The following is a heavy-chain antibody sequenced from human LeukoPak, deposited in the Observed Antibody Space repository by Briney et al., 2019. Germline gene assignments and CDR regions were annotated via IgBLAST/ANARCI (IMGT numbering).Heavy chain of an antibody. CDR1: GDSISTSNSY. J-gene: IGHJ4*02. Sequence: SETLSLTCTVSGDSISTSNSYWGWIRQPPGKGLEWIGSIYYSGSTYYNPSLKSRVTISVDTSKNQFSLKLSSVTAADTAVYYCARRGYSGYDPLLFDYWGQGTLVTVSS. CDR3: ARRGYSGYDPLLFDY. D-gene: IGHD5-12*01. V-gene: IGHV4-39*01. CDR2: IYYSGST.